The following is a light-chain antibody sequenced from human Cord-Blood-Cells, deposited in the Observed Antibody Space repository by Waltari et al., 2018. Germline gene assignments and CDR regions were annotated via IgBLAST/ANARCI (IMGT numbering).Light chain of an antibody. Sequence: QSALTQPASVSGSPGPSITISCPGTSSDVGGSNYVSWYQYHPGQAPKLMIYDVSNRPSGVSNRFSGSKSGNTASLTISGLQAEDEADYYCSSYTSSSTLVVFGGGTKLTVL. J-gene: IGLJ2*01. CDR2: DVS. CDR3: SSYTSSSTLVV. CDR1: SSDVGGSNY. V-gene: IGLV2-14*03.